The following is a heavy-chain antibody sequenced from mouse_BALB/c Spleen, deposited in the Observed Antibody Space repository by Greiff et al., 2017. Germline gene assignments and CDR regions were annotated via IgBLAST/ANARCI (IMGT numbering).Heavy chain of an antibody. V-gene: IGHV1-54*01. CDR2: INPGSGGT. CDR3: ARAIYYDYDGVMDY. Sequence: VKLQESGAELVRPGTSVKVSCKASGYAFTNYLIEWVKQRPGQGLEWIGVINPGSGGTNYNEKFKGKATLTADKSSSTAYMQLSSLTSDDSAVYFCARAIYYDYDGVMDYWGQGTSVTVSS. CDR1: GYAFTNYL. J-gene: IGHJ4*01. D-gene: IGHD2-4*01.